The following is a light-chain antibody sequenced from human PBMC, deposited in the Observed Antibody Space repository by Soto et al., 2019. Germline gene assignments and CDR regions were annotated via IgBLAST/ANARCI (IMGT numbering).Light chain of an antibody. CDR1: QRINGW. CDR3: QQYHTYPLT. CDR2: DAS. J-gene: IGKJ3*01. V-gene: IGKV1-5*01. Sequence: DIQMTQSPSTLSASLGDRVTITCRASQRINGWVAWYQQKPGKAPKLLMYDASSLESGVPSRFSGSRSGTEFTLTISSLQPDDFATYYGQQYHTYPLTFGPGTRVDIK.